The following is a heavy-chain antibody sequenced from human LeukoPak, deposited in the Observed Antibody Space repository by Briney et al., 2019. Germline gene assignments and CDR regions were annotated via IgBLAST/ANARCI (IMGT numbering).Heavy chain of an antibody. Sequence: GASVKVSCKASGHTFPGSGISWVRQAPGQGLEWMGWISAYSSNTNYAQEFHGRVTMTTDTPTSTAYMELRSLRSDDTAVYYCATHCSGVSCYGSDGPWGQGTLVTVSS. D-gene: IGHD2-15*01. CDR2: ISAYSSNT. CDR3: ATHCSGVSCYGSDGP. J-gene: IGHJ5*02. V-gene: IGHV1-18*01. CDR1: GHTFPGSG.